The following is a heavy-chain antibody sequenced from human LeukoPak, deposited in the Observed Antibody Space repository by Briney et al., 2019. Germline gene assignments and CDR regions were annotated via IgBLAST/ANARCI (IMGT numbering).Heavy chain of an antibody. D-gene: IGHD2-15*01. J-gene: IGHJ3*02. CDR1: GFTFSSYW. CDR2: INGDGSST. CDR3: ARDSIVDGAFDI. Sequence: GGSLRLSCAASGFTFSSYWMHWVRQAPGKGLVWVSHINGDGSSTSYADSVKGRVTISRDNAKNTLYLQMNSLRAEDTAVYYCARDSIVDGAFDIWGQGTMVTVSS. V-gene: IGHV3-74*01.